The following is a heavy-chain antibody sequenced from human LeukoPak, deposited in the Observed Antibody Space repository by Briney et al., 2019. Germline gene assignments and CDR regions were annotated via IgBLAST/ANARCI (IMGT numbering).Heavy chain of an antibody. CDR1: GASINNFY. Sequence: SETLSLTCTVSGASINNFYWSWVRQPPGKGLEWIGYIYYNGSTNYNPSFTSRVTISVDTSKNQFSLNLNSVTAADTAVYYCARGLWSGYYRVIDAFDIWGQGTMVTVSS. V-gene: IGHV4-59*01. CDR2: IYYNGST. J-gene: IGHJ3*02. D-gene: IGHD3-3*01. CDR3: ARGLWSGYYRVIDAFDI.